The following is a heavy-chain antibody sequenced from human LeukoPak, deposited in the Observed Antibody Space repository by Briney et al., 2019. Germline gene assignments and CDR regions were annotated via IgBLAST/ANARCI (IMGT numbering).Heavy chain of an antibody. Sequence: PGGSLRLSCVASGFSISNYSMNWVRQAPGKGLEWVSTISGSGGGTYYADSVKGRFTISRDNSKNALYLQMNSLRAEGTAVYYCAKDSAGGSSAYSDYWGQGTLVTVSS. CDR1: GFSISNYS. V-gene: IGHV3-23*01. CDR2: ISGSGGGT. J-gene: IGHJ4*02. D-gene: IGHD3-22*01. CDR3: AKDSAGGSSAYSDY.